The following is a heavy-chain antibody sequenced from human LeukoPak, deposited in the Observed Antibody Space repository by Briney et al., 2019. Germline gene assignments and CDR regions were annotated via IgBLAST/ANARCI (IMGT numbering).Heavy chain of an antibody. Sequence: SQTLSLTCTVSGGSISSGSYYWSWIRQPAGKGLEWIGRIYTSGSTNYNPSLKSRVTISVDTSKNQFSLELSSVTAADTAVYYCARARGYSYGYPFDYWGQGTLVTVSS. J-gene: IGHJ4*02. CDR3: ARARGYSYGYPFDY. CDR2: IYTSGST. V-gene: IGHV4-61*02. D-gene: IGHD5-18*01. CDR1: GGSISSGSYY.